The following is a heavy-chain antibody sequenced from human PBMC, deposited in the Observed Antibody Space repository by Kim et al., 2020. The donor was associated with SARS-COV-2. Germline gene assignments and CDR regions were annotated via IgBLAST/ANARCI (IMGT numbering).Heavy chain of an antibody. D-gene: IGHD6-13*01. J-gene: IGHJ4*02. CDR3: ARDQEYSSSWSNNVDY. CDR2: ISYDGSNK. CDR1: GFTFSSYA. Sequence: GGSLRLSCAASGFTFSSYAMHWVRQAPGKGLEWVAVISYDGSNKYYADSVKGRFTISRDNSKNTLYLQMNSLRAEDTAVYYCARDQEYSSSWSNNVDYWGQRALVTVSS. V-gene: IGHV3-30-3*01.